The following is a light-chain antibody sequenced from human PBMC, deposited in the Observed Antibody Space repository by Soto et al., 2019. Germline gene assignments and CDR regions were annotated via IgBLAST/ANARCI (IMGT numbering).Light chain of an antibody. V-gene: IGLV1-44*01. CDR1: SSNNETNT. Sequence: QSVLTQPPSASGTPGQRVTISCSGSSSNNETNTVDWYQHLPGTAPKVLIFNNNQRPSGVPDRFSGSKSGTSASLAISGLQSQDEAHYYCAVWDDSLSGMIFGGETKLTVL. J-gene: IGLJ2*01. CDR2: NNN. CDR3: AVWDDSLSGMI.